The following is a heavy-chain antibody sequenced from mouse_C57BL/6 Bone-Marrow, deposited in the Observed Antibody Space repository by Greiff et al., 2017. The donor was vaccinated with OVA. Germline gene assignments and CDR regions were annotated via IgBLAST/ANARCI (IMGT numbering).Heavy chain of an antibody. CDR3: ARGIV. V-gene: IGHV1-76*01. J-gene: IGHJ1*03. CDR2: IYPGSGNT. Sequence: VKLMESGAELVRPGASVKLSCKASGYTFTDYYINWVKQRPGQGLEWIARIYPGSGNTYYNEKFKGKATLTAEKSSSTAYMQLSSLTSEDSAVYFCARGIVWGTGTTVTVSS. CDR1: GYTFTDYY.